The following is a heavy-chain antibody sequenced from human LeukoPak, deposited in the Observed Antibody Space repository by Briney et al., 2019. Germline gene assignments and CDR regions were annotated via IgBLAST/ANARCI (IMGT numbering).Heavy chain of an antibody. D-gene: IGHD3-10*02. V-gene: IGHV1-69*05. Sequence: SVKVSCKASGGTFSSYAISWVRQAPGQGLEWMGRIIPIFGTADYAQKFQGRVTITTDESTSTAYMELSSLRSEDTAVYYCAVNYYVQPLRYDYWGQGTLVTVSS. CDR2: IIPIFGTA. CDR1: GGTFSSYA. J-gene: IGHJ4*02. CDR3: AVNYYVQPLRYDY.